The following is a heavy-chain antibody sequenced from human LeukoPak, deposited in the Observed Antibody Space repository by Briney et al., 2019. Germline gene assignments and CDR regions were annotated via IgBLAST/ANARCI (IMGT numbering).Heavy chain of an antibody. Sequence: GGPLRLSCAASGVTYRKYGMKWVRQSAGTGLEYVSGISRSGDITHYADSVKGRFTISRDNFKNTLYLQMNSLRADDTALYYCATEGFYYWGPGTLVTVSS. CDR2: ISRSGDIT. CDR1: GVTYRKYG. J-gene: IGHJ4*01. V-gene: IGHV3-23*01. CDR3: ATEGFYY.